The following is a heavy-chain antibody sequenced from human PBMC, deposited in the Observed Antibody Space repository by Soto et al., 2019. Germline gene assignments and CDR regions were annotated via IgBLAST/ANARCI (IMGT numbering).Heavy chain of an antibody. CDR1: GFTFNSFG. D-gene: IGHD6-13*01. J-gene: IGHJ2*01. CDR2: IYYDGSIK. CDR3: ARGPPHSSSWYWDFDL. V-gene: IGHV3-33*01. Sequence: VQLVESGGGVVQPGRSLRLSCAASGFTFNSFGMHWVRQAPGTGLEWMAVIYYDGSIKYYGDSVKGRFTISRDNSKNTLYLQMNSLRAEDTAVYYCARGPPHSSSWYWDFDLWGRGTLVTVSS.